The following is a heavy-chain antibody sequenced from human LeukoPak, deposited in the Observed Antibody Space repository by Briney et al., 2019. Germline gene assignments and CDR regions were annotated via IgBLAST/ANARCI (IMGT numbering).Heavy chain of an antibody. D-gene: IGHD2-2*01. Sequence: SETLSLTCTVSGGSISSYYWSWIRQPPGKGLEWIGYIYYSGSTNYNPSLKSRVTISVDTSKNQFSLKLSSVTAADTAVYYCAREKYSTSCYFDYWGQGTLVTVSS. J-gene: IGHJ4*02. CDR1: GGSISSYY. CDR2: IYYSGST. V-gene: IGHV4-59*01. CDR3: AREKYSTSCYFDY.